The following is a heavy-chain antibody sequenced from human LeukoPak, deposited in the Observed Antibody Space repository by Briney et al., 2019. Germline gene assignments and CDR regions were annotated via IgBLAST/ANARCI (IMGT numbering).Heavy chain of an antibody. Sequence: SETLSLTCTVSGGSISSYHWSWIRQPPGKGLEWIGYIYYSGSTNYNPSLKSRVTISVDTSKNQFSLKLSSVTAADTAVYYCARDSYYGSGSYSYDAFDIWGQGTMVTVSS. J-gene: IGHJ3*02. CDR2: IYYSGST. CDR1: GGSISSYH. D-gene: IGHD3-10*01. V-gene: IGHV4-59*01. CDR3: ARDSYYGSGSYSYDAFDI.